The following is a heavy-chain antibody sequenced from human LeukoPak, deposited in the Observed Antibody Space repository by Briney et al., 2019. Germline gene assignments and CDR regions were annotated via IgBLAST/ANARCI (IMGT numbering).Heavy chain of an antibody. CDR1: GGTFSSYA. J-gene: IGHJ4*02. Sequence: SVKVSCKASGGTFSSYAISWVRQAPGQGLEWMGGIIPIFGTANYAQKFQGRVTITTDKSTSTAYMELSSLRSEDTAVYYCARKCSSTSCSYFDYWGQGTLVTVSS. D-gene: IGHD2-2*01. CDR3: ARKCSSTSCSYFDY. V-gene: IGHV1-69*05. CDR2: IIPIFGTA.